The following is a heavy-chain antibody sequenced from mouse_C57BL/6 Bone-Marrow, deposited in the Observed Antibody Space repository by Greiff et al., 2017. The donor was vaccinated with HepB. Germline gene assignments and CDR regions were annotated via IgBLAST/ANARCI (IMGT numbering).Heavy chain of an antibody. J-gene: IGHJ1*03. CDR2: IYPGGGYT. D-gene: IGHD2-4*01. CDR1: GYTFTNYW. Sequence: VKLQESGAELVRPGTSVKMSCKASGYTFTNYWIGWAKQSPGHGLEWIGDIYPGGGYTNYNEKFKGKATLTADKSSSTAYMQFSSLTSEDSAIYYCARWMIKRWYFDVWGTGTTVTVSS. V-gene: IGHV1-63*01. CDR3: ARWMIKRWYFDV.